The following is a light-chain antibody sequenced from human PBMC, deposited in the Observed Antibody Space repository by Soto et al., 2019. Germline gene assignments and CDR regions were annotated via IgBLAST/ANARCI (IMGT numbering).Light chain of an antibody. Sequence: QSVLTQPRSVSGSPGQSVTISCTGASSDVGGYNYVSWYQQHPGKAPKLMIYDVSNRPSGVPDRFSGSKSGNTASLTISGLQTEDEADYYCCSYAGRYTYVFGTGTKLTVL. J-gene: IGLJ1*01. CDR1: SSDVGGYNY. CDR2: DVS. CDR3: CSYAGRYTYV. V-gene: IGLV2-11*01.